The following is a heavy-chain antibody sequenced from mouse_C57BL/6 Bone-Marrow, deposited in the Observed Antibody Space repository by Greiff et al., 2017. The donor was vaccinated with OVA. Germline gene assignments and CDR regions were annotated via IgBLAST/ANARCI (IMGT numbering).Heavy chain of an antibody. J-gene: IGHJ3*01. CDR3: AGEVVGLFAY. D-gene: IGHD6-1*01. V-gene: IGHV1-82*01. CDR2: IYPGDGDT. Sequence: VQLVESGPELVKPGASVKISCKASGYAFSSSWMNWVKQRPGKGLEWIGRIYPGDGDTNYNGKFKGKATLTADKSSSTAYMQLSSLTSEDSAVYFCAGEVVGLFAYWGQGTLVTVSA. CDR1: GYAFSSSW.